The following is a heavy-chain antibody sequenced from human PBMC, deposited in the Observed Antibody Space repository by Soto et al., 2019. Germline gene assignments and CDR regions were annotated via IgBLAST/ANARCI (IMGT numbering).Heavy chain of an antibody. D-gene: IGHD4-4*01. Sequence: QLQLQESGPGLVKPSETLSLTCTVSGGSISSSSYYWGWIRQPPGKGLEWIGSIYYSGSTYYNPSLKSRVTISVDTSKNQFSLKLSSVTAADTAVYYCARHDYSNYAHWFDPWGQGTLVTVSS. CDR1: GGSISSSSYY. CDR3: ARHDYSNYAHWFDP. CDR2: IYYSGST. V-gene: IGHV4-39*01. J-gene: IGHJ5*02.